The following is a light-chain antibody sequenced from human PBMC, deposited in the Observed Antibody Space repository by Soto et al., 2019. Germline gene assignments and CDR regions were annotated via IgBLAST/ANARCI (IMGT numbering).Light chain of an antibody. CDR2: LGS. CDR3: MQSIQIRT. V-gene: IGKV2-28*01. Sequence: EIVMTQSPLSPPVTPGEPASISCRSSQSLLHGTGYNYLDWYLQKPGQSPQLLIYLGSNRASGVPDRFSGSGSGTDFTLKISRVEAEDVGVYYCMQSIQIRTFGGGTKVDIK. CDR1: QSLLHGTGYNY. J-gene: IGKJ4*01.